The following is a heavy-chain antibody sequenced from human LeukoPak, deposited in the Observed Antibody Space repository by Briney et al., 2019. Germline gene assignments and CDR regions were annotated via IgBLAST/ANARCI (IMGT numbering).Heavy chain of an antibody. CDR3: ARDHTHITTLGYH. V-gene: IGHV1-46*01. J-gene: IGHJ5*02. CDR1: GYTFTSYY. Sequence: PGGSLRLSCAASGYTFTSYYMHWVRQAPGQGLEWMGIINPSGGSTSYAQKFQGRVTMTRDMSTSTVYMELSSLRSEDTAVYYCARDHTHITTLGYHWGQGTLVTVSS. D-gene: IGHD3-22*01. CDR2: INPSGGST.